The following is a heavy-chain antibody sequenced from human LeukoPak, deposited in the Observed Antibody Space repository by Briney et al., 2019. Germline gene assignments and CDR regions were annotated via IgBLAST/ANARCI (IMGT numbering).Heavy chain of an antibody. Sequence: SETLSLTCTVSGGSISSSSFYWGWIRQPPGKGLEWIGYIYYSGSTNYNPSLKSRVTISVDTSKNQFSLKLSSVTAADTAVYYCARGGWLQLSYWGQGTLVTVSS. J-gene: IGHJ4*02. CDR3: ARGGWLQLSY. V-gene: IGHV4-61*05. CDR2: IYYSGST. CDR1: GGSISSSSFY. D-gene: IGHD5-24*01.